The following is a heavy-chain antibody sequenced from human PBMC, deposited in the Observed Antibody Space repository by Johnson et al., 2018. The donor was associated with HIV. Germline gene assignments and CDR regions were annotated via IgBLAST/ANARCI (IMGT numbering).Heavy chain of an antibody. Sequence: VQLVESGGGLVQPGGSLRLSCAASGFTFSCYWMSWVRQAPGKGLEWVANIKQDGSEKYYVDSVKGRFTISRDNAKNSLYLQMNSLRAEDTAVYYCAKDAAWELLRPDAFDIWGQGTMVTVSS. V-gene: IGHV3-7*01. J-gene: IGHJ3*02. CDR2: IKQDGSEK. CDR3: AKDAAWELLRPDAFDI. D-gene: IGHD1-26*01. CDR1: GFTFSCYW.